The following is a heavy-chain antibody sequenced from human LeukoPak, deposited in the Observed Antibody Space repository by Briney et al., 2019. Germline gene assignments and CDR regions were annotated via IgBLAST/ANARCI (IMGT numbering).Heavy chain of an antibody. V-gene: IGHV1-2*02. CDR3: AREPIRSSSDWFDP. CDR2: INPNSGGT. CDR1: GYTFTGYY. D-gene: IGHD6-13*01. J-gene: IGHJ5*02. Sequence: ASVKVSCKASGYTFTGYYMHWVRQAPGQGLEWMGWINPNSGGTNYAQKFQGGVTMTRDTSISTAYMELSTLRSDDTAVYYCAREPIRSSSDWFDPWGQGTLVTVSS.